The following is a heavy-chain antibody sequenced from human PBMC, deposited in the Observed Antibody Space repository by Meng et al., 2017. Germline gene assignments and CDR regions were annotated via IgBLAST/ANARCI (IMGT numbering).Heavy chain of an antibody. J-gene: IGHJ6*02. V-gene: IGHV3-49*04. D-gene: IGHD2-15*01. CDR2: IRSKAYGGTT. Sequence: GGSLRLSCTASGFTFGDYAMSWVRQAPGKGLEWVGFIRSKAYGGTTEYAASVKGRFTISRDDSKSIAYLQMNSLKTEDTAVYYCTRVFLLPEGYYYYGMDVWGQGTTVTVSS. CDR1: GFTFGDYA. CDR3: TRVFLLPEGYYYYGMDV.